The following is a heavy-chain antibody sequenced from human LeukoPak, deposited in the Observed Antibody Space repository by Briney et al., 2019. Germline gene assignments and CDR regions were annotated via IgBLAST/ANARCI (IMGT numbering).Heavy chain of an antibody. D-gene: IGHD5-18*01. CDR3: ARNGYTYEAFGDFDI. CDR2: ISAYNGNT. V-gene: IGHV1-18*01. J-gene: IGHJ3*02. CDR1: GYTFTSYG. Sequence: ASVKVSCKASGYTFTSYGISWVRQAPGQGLEWMGWISAYNGNTNYAQELQGRVTMTTDTSTSTAYMELRSLRSDDTAVYYCARNGYTYEAFGDFDIWGQGPMVTVSS.